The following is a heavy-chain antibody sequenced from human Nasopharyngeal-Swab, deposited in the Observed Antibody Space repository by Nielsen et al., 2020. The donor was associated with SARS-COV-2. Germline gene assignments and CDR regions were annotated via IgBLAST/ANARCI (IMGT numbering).Heavy chain of an antibody. Sequence: SETLSLTCAVYGGSFSGYYWSWIRQPPGKGLEWIGEINHSGSTNYNPSLKSRVTISVDTSKNQFSLKLSSVTAADTAVYYCASGTGQEGSYWGQGTLVTVSS. J-gene: IGHJ4*02. CDR3: ASGTGQEGSY. V-gene: IGHV4-34*01. CDR2: INHSGST. CDR1: GGSFSGYY.